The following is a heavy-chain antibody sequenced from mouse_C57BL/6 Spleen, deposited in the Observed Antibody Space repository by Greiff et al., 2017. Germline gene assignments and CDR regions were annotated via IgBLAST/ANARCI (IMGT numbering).Heavy chain of an antibody. Sequence: VQLQQSGTVLARPGASVKMSCKTSGYTFTSYWLHWVKQRPGQGLEWIGAIFPGHSDTSYNQQFQGKAKLTAVPSASTAYMKLSSLTNEDAAVYYYTRLRLRPIKPWCAYWGQGTLVTGSA. CDR1: GYTFTSYW. V-gene: IGHV1-5*01. CDR2: IFPGHSDT. CDR3: TRLRLRPIKPWCAY. D-gene: IGHD2-4*01. J-gene: IGHJ3*01.